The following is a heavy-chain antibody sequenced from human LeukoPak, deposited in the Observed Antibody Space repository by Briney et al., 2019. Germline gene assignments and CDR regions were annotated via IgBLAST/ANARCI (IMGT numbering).Heavy chain of an antibody. V-gene: IGHV4-59*01. Sequence: SETLSLTCTVSGGSISSYYWSWIRQPPGKGLEWIGYIYYSGSTNYNPSLKSRVTISVDTSKNQFSLKLSSVTAADTAVYYCARRHVQYTSSSDPYYFDYWGQGTLVTVSS. CDR1: GGSISSYY. CDR2: IYYSGST. J-gene: IGHJ4*02. CDR3: ARRHVQYTSSSDPYYFDY. D-gene: IGHD6-6*01.